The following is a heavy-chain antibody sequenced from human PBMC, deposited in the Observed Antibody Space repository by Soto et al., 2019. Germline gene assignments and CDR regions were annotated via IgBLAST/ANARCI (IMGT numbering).Heavy chain of an antibody. CDR1: GYTFTSYA. D-gene: IGHD3-3*01. CDR3: ARDWAYYDFWSGETNWFDP. J-gene: IGHJ5*02. Sequence: ASVKVSCKASGYTFTSYAMHWVCQAPGQRLEWMGWINAGNGNTKYSQKFQGRVTITRDTSASTAYMELSSLRSEDTAVYYCARDWAYYDFWSGETNWFDPWGQGTLVTVSS. CDR2: INAGNGNT. V-gene: IGHV1-3*01.